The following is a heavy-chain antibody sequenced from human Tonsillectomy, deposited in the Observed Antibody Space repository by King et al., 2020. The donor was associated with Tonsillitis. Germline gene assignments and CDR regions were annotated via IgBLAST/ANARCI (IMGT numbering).Heavy chain of an antibody. CDR2: IYYSGST. V-gene: IGHV4-59*01. Sequence: QLQESGPGLVKPSETLSLTCTVSGGSIRNYYWSWIRQPPGKGLEWIGYIYYSGSTNYNPALRRRVTMSVDTSKNQFSLKLSSVTAADTAVYYCAKAGSSSWYLLYWGQGTLVTVSS. CDR1: GGSIRNYY. CDR3: AKAGSSSWYLLY. J-gene: IGHJ4*02. D-gene: IGHD6-13*01.